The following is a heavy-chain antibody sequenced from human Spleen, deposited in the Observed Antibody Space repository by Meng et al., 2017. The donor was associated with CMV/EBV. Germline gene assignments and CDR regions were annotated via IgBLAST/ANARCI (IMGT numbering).Heavy chain of an antibody. CDR1: GYTFTSYG. Sequence: ASVKVSCKASGYTFTSYGISWVRQATGQGLEWMGWMNPNSGYTGYAQKFQGRVTMTRDTSISTAYMELSRLRSDDTAVYYCARDHDSSGWYTPWGQGTLVTVSS. D-gene: IGHD6-19*01. V-gene: IGHV1-8*02. CDR3: ARDHDSSGWYTP. CDR2: MNPNSGYT. J-gene: IGHJ5*02.